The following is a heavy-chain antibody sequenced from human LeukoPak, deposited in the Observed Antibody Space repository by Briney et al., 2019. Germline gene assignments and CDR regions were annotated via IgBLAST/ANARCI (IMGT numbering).Heavy chain of an antibody. CDR1: GGSFRGYY. CDR3: ARGRGARSSRWYNWFDP. CDR2: INHSGST. Sequence: SETLSLTCAVYGGSFRGYYWSWLRQPPGKGLEWIGEINHSGSTNYNPSLKSRVTISIDTSKNQFSLEMSSVTAADTAVYYCARGRGARSSRWYNWFDPWGQGTLVTVSS. D-gene: IGHD6-13*01. V-gene: IGHV4-34*01. J-gene: IGHJ5*02.